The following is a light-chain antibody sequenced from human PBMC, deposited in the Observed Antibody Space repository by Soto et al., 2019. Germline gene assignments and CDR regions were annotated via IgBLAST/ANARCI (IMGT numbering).Light chain of an antibody. CDR2: GAS. V-gene: IGKV3-15*01. CDR1: QSVSRN. CDR3: QQYNNWPPLT. J-gene: IGKJ1*01. Sequence: EIVMTQSPATLSVSPGERATLSCRASQSVSRNLAWYQPKPGQAPRLLIYGASTSATGIPARFSGSGSGTEFTLTISSLQSEDFAVYYCQQYNNWPPLTFGQGTKVEIK.